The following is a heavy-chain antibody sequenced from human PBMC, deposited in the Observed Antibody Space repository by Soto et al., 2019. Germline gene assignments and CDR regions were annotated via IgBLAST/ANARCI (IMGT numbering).Heavy chain of an antibody. D-gene: IGHD3-10*01. CDR1: GFTVSNYA. Sequence: GSLRLSCAASGFTVSNYAMTWVRQAPGKGLEWDSVISDSRCGVRTYYADSVTGRFTIARDNSKNTLYLQMSSLRAEDTAVYYCASRGRYYGLDVWGQGTTVTVSS. CDR2: ISDSRCGVRT. CDR3: ASRGRYYGLDV. V-gene: IGHV3-23*01. J-gene: IGHJ6*02.